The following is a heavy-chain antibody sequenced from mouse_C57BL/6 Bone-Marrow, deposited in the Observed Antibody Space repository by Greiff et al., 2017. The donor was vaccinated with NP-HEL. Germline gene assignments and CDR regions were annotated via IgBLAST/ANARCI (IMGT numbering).Heavy chain of an antibody. CDR3: ARGEGPDY. J-gene: IGHJ4*01. V-gene: IGHV1-54*01. Sequence: VQLQQSGAELVRPGTSVKVSCKASGYAFTNYLIEWVKQRPGQGLEWIGEINPGSGGTNYNEKFKGKATLTADKSSSTAYMQLSSLTSEDSAVYFCARGEGPDYWGQGTSVTVSS. CDR2: INPGSGGT. CDR1: GYAFTNYL.